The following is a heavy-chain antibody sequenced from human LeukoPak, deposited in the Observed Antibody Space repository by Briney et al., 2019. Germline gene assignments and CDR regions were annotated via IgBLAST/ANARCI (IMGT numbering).Heavy chain of an antibody. CDR3: ARMYYDILTGYYGFYFDY. Sequence: ASVKVSCKASGYTFTSYGISWVRQAPGQGLEWMGGIIPIFGTANYAQKFQGRVTITADESTSTAYMELSSLRSEDTAVYYCARMYYDILTGYYGFYFDYWGQGTLVTVSS. CDR1: GYTFTSYG. V-gene: IGHV1-69*13. J-gene: IGHJ4*02. D-gene: IGHD3-9*01. CDR2: IIPIFGTA.